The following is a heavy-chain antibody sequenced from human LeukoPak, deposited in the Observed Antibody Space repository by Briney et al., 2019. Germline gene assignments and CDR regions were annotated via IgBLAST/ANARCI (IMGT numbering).Heavy chain of an antibody. Sequence: RASVKVSCKASGYTFTSYDINWVRQAPGQGLEWLGWMNPNSGNTGYAQKFQGRVTMTRNTSISTAYMELSRLRSEDTAVYYCARGQDLGTANYGMDVWGQGTTVTVSS. CDR1: GYTFTSYD. D-gene: IGHD2-21*02. CDR3: ARGQDLGTANYGMDV. J-gene: IGHJ6*02. CDR2: MNPNSGNT. V-gene: IGHV1-8*01.